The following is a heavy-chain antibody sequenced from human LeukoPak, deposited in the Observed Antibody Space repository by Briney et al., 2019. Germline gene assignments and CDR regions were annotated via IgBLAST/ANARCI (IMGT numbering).Heavy chain of an antibody. CDR2: IYYSGST. D-gene: IGHD3-10*01. J-gene: IGHJ5*02. Sequence: SETLSLTCTVSGGSISDAAYYWSWIRQYPGEGLEWIGYIYYSGSTNYNPSLKSRVTISVDTSKNQFSLKLSSVTAADTAVYYCARLPLQPRKATMVRGVIGGAFDPWGQGTLVTVSS. CDR1: GGSISDAAYY. V-gene: IGHV4-61*08. CDR3: ARLPLQPRKATMVRGVIGGAFDP.